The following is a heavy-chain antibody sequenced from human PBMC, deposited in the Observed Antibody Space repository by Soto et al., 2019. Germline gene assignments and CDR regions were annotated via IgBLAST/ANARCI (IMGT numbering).Heavy chain of an antibody. D-gene: IGHD6-13*01. CDR1: GYTFTSYG. V-gene: IGHV1-18*04. Sequence: ASVKVSCKASGYTFTSYGISWVRQAPGQGLEWMGWISAYNGNTNYAQKLQGRVTMTTDTSTSTAYMELRSLRSDDTAVYYCARDPNSSSWRYNWFDPWGQGTLVTVSS. J-gene: IGHJ5*02. CDR3: ARDPNSSSWRYNWFDP. CDR2: ISAYNGNT.